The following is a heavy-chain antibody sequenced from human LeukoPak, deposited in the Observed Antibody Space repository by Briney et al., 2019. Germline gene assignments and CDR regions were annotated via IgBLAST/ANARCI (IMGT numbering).Heavy chain of an antibody. V-gene: IGHV4-4*07. CDR2: IYTSGST. D-gene: IGHD3/OR15-3a*01. J-gene: IGHJ2*01. CDR1: GGSISSYY. Sequence: SETLSLTCTVSGGSISSYYWSWIRQPAGKGLEWIGHIYTSGSTNYNSSLKSRVTMSVDTSKNQFSLKLSSVTAADTAVYYCTRNSGIIFGFRYSDLWGRGTLVTVSS. CDR3: TRNSGIIFGFRYSDL.